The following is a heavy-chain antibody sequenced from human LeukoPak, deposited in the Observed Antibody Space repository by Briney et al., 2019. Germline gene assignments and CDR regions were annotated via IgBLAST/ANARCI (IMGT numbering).Heavy chain of an antibody. J-gene: IGHJ3*02. V-gene: IGHV3-48*02. CDR1: GFTSFNFP. D-gene: IGHD3-9*01. CDR3: ARDNIWAFDI. CDR2: IRSDGTI. Sequence: GGSLRLSCEAAGFTSFNFPMNWVRKAPGKGLEWVSHIRSDGTITYADSVKGRFTISRDDAKTSVYLQMNSLRDEDTAIYYCARDNIWAFDIWGQGTLVTVSS.